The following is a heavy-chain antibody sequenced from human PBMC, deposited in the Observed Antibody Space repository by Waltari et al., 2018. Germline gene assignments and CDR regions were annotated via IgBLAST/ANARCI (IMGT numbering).Heavy chain of an antibody. CDR2: INGGGGST. CDR1: GFTFSNYW. V-gene: IGHV3-74*01. D-gene: IGHD2-2*01. Sequence: EVQLVESGGGLVQPGGSLRLSCAASGFTFSNYWMHWGRQAPGKGLVWVSRINGGGGSTSYADFAKGRFTISRDNANNMLYLQMNSLRAEDTAVYYCTRTRYCSTTSCQVDWFDPWGQGTLVTVSS. CDR3: TRTRYCSTTSCQVDWFDP. J-gene: IGHJ5*02.